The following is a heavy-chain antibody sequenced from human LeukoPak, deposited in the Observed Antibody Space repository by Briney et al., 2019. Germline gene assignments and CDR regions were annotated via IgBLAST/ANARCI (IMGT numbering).Heavy chain of an antibody. Sequence: GGSLRLSCAASGFTFSGYWMSWVRQAPGKGLEWVANINQDGREEYYVDSVRGRFTISRDNAKNSLYLQMNSLRAEDTAVYYCARAYYSDSNALDYWGQGTLVTVSS. CDR2: INQDGREE. D-gene: IGHD3-22*01. CDR1: GFTFSGYW. CDR3: ARAYYSDSNALDY. J-gene: IGHJ4*02. V-gene: IGHV3-7*01.